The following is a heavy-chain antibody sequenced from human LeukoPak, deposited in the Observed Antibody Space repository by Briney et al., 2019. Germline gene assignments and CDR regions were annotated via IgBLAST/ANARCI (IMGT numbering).Heavy chain of an antibody. D-gene: IGHD2/OR15-2a*01. J-gene: IGHJ4*02. V-gene: IGHV1-2*02. CDR1: GYTFTAYY. Sequence: GASVKVSCKASGYTFTAYYMHWVRQAPGQGLEWMGWINPHSGDTNYSQKFQDRVAMTRDTSINTAYMELSSLRSDDMAVYYCARWASATTSVDSWGQGTLVTVSS. CDR3: ARWASATTSVDS. CDR2: INPHSGDT.